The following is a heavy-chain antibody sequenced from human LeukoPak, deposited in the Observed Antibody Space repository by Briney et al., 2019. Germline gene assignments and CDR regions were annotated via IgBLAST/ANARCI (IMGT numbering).Heavy chain of an antibody. CDR1: GYTFTGYY. V-gene: IGHV1-2*02. CDR2: INPNSGGT. Sequence: ASVKVSCKASGYTFTGYYMYWVRQAPGQGLEWMGWINPNSGGTNYAQKFQGRVTMTRDTSISTAYMELSRLRSDDTAVYYCARVIAVAGTGLDVWGQGTTVTVSS. J-gene: IGHJ6*02. D-gene: IGHD6-19*01. CDR3: ARVIAVAGTGLDV.